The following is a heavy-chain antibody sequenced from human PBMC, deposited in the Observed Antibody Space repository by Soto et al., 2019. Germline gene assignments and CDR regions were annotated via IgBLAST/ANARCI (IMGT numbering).Heavy chain of an antibody. CDR3: ARNYGGASGVND. V-gene: IGHV3-11*05. J-gene: IGHJ4*02. CDR2: VNSLGTYT. D-gene: IGHD4-17*01. CDR1: GFTFSDSY. Sequence: VQLVESEGGLVKPGGSLRLSCAASGFTFSDSYMSWIRQSPGKGMEWLSYVNSLGTYTKYADSVRGRFTIYRDNAQNSLYLAMTSLTVDDTAVYYCARNYGGASGVNDWGQGTQVTVSS.